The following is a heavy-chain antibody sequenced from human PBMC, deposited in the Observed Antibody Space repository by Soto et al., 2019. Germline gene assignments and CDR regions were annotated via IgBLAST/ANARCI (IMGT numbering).Heavy chain of an antibody. Sequence: QVQLVRSGAEVKKPGASVKVSCKTSGYTFTSYSITWVRQAPGQGLEWMGRISAYNANTHYAQNLQGRVTMTTDTSTSTAYMELRSLRSDDTAVYYCARIQYTWFDPWGQGTLVTVSS. J-gene: IGHJ5*02. CDR2: ISAYNANT. CDR3: ARIQYTWFDP. CDR1: GYTFTSYS. V-gene: IGHV1-18*04.